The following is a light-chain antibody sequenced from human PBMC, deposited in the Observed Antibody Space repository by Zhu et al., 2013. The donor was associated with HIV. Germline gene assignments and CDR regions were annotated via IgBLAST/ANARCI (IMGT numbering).Light chain of an antibody. CDR1: QSIDTN. Sequence: EIVMTQSPATLSVSPGERATLSCRASQSIDTNLAWYQKRPGQAPRLLIYGASTRATGIPVRFSGSGSGTEFTLTISSLQSEDFALYSCQQYNSWPPTFGQGTAVDLK. J-gene: IGKJ1*01. CDR2: GAS. V-gene: IGKV3-15*01. CDR3: QQYNSWPPT.